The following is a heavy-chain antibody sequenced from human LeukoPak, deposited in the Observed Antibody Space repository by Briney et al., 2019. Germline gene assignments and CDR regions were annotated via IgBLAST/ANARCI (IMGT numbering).Heavy chain of an antibody. CDR1: GYTFNRYA. D-gene: IGHD4-17*01. J-gene: IGHJ4*02. Sequence: ASVKVSCKPSGYTFNRYAITWVRQAPGQGLEWMGWISGNSGNTKYAENFQGRVTMTTDTSTSTAYMELRSLRFDDTAVYYCARGEDGDFDFDYWGQGTLVTVSS. CDR2: ISGNSGNT. V-gene: IGHV1-18*01. CDR3: ARGEDGDFDFDY.